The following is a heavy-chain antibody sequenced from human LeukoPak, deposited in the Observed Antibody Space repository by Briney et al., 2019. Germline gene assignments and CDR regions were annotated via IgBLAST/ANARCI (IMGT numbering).Heavy chain of an antibody. D-gene: IGHD3-3*01. Sequence: SQSLSPTCTLSTRSISSGSYYWSWIPQPGGKGREWIGLIFASRTTNYNPSLNSRVTISVDTSKNEVSLKLSSVAAADAAVYYCARPLRFLEFNWFDPWGQGTLVTASS. V-gene: IGHV4-61*02. J-gene: IGHJ5*02. CDR2: IFASRTT. CDR1: TRSISSGSYY. CDR3: ARPLRFLEFNWFDP.